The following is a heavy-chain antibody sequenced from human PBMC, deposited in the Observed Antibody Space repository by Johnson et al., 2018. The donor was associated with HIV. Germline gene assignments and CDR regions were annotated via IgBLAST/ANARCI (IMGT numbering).Heavy chain of an antibody. J-gene: IGHJ3*02. D-gene: IGHD3-16*01. CDR2: ISYDGSNK. CDR1: GFTFSSYA. V-gene: IGHV3-30*04. Sequence: QMQLVESGGALVQPGGSLRLSCAASGFTFSSYAMHWVRQAPGKGLEWVAVISYDGSNKYYADSVKGRFTISRDNSKNTLYLQMNSLRAEDTAVYYCAKGGRFDAFDIWGQGTMVTVSS. CDR3: AKGGRFDAFDI.